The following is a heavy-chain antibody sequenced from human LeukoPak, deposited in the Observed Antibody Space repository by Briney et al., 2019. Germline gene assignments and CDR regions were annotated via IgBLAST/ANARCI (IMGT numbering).Heavy chain of an antibody. V-gene: IGHV4-4*07. CDR1: GGSFSTYY. Sequence: PSETLSLTCTDSGGSFSTYYWSWIRQPAGKGLEWIGHIYTSGTPNYNPSLKSRVTMSIDTSKNQFSLKLSSVTAADTAIYYCARDAKYYYGSRTYFFFEYWGQGTLLTVSS. CDR3: ARDAKYYYGSRTYFFFEY. D-gene: IGHD3-10*01. J-gene: IGHJ4*02. CDR2: IYTSGTP.